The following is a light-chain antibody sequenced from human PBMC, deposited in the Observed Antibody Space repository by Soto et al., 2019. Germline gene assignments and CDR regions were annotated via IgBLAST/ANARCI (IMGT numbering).Light chain of an antibody. CDR1: NSNIGSNT. CDR2: SDN. V-gene: IGLV1-44*01. Sequence: QSALTQPPSASGTPGQRVTISCSGSNSNIGSNTVNWYQQLPGTAPKLLIYSDNQRPSGVPDRFSGSRSGTSASLAISGPQSEDEADYYCAAWDDSLNGFVFGTGTKVTV. CDR3: AAWDDSLNGFV. J-gene: IGLJ1*01.